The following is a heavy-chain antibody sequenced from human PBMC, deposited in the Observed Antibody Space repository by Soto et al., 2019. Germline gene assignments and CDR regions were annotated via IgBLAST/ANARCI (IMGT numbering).Heavy chain of an antibody. CDR2: VFHSVTT. Sequence: SETLSLTCAVSGYSINSGYFWGWIRQPPGKGLEWIGSVFHSVTTYYNPSLKSRVTISVDTSKNQFSLSLTSGTAGDTPMYYCARDPHYYDNVNYVGYLGPGILVTVSS. CDR1: GYSINSGYF. V-gene: IGHV4-38-2*01. J-gene: IGHJ4*02. CDR3: ARDPHYYDNVNYVGY. D-gene: IGHD3-22*01.